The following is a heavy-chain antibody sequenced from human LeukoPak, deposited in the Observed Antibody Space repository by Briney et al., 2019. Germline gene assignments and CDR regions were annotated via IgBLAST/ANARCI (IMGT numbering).Heavy chain of an antibody. V-gene: IGHV4-34*01. CDR3: ARFPGIAVAGTGARKPTRRYYFDY. J-gene: IGHJ4*02. CDR1: GGSIRSFS. Sequence: SETLSLTCTVSGGSIRSFSWSWIRQPPGKGLEWIGEINHSGSTNYNPSLKSRVTISVDTSKNQFSLKLSSVTAADTAVYYCARFPGIAVAGTGARKPTRRYYFDYWGQGTLVTVSS. D-gene: IGHD6-19*01. CDR2: INHSGST.